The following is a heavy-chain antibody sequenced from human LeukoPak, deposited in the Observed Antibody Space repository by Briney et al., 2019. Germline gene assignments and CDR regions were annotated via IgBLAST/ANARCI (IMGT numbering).Heavy chain of an antibody. D-gene: IGHD3-9*01. CDR2: IYYSGST. Sequence: SETLSLTCTVSGGSISSSSYYWGWIRQPPGKGLEWIGSIYYSGSTYYNPSLKSRVTISVDTSKNQFSLKLSSVTAADTAVYYCARVNSYRYFDWLLLGEGEEVDPWGQGTLVTVSS. CDR1: GGSISSSSYY. CDR3: ARVNSYRYFDWLLLGEGEEVDP. V-gene: IGHV4-39*07. J-gene: IGHJ5*02.